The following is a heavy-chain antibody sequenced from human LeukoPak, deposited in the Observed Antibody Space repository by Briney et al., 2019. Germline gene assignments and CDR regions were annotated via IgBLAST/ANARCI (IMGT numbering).Heavy chain of an antibody. Sequence: PGGSLRLSCEASGFTFSSSWMNWVRQAPGKGLEWVANINPDGGEKRYVDSVKGRFTVYRDDSKNTLYLKMNSLRGDDTAVYYCAKDGTSYYYIYYWGQGTLVTVSS. J-gene: IGHJ4*02. V-gene: IGHV3-7*01. D-gene: IGHD2/OR15-2a*01. CDR3: AKDGTSYYYIYY. CDR2: INPDGGEK. CDR1: GFTFSSSW.